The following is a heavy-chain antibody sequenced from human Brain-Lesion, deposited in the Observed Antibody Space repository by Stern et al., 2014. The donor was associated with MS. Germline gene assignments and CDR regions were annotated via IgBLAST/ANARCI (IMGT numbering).Heavy chain of an antibody. CDR2: IFNSGST. J-gene: IGHJ6*02. CDR3: ARGRVVPGFQYYATDV. D-gene: IGHD2-2*01. CDR1: GGSISSGGYY. V-gene: IGHV4-61*02. Sequence: QVQLVQSGPGLVKPSQTLSLSCTVSGGSISSGGYYWSWIRQPAGKGLEWIGRIFNSGSTRYNPSLQRRVTISIDTSNNPFSLRLNPMTAADTAVYYCARGRVVPGFQYYATDVWGQGTTVIVSS.